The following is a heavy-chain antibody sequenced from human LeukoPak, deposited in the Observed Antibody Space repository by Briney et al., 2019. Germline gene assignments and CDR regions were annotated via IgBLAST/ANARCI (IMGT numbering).Heavy chain of an antibody. Sequence: GGSLRLSCAASGFTFSSQAMPWVRQAPGKGLEWVSRISSSGGTTYYADSVKGRFTISRDNPKNTLFLQMNSLRSDDTALYYCGIGGSIGAYWGQGTLVTVSS. J-gene: IGHJ4*02. CDR2: ISSSGGTT. D-gene: IGHD2-15*01. CDR1: GFTFSSQA. V-gene: IGHV3-23*01. CDR3: GIGGSIGAY.